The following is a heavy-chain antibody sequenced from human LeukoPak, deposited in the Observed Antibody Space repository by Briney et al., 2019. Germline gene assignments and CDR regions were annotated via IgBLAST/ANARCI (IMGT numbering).Heavy chain of an antibody. J-gene: IGHJ4*02. CDR2: INHSGST. CDR1: GGSFSGYY. D-gene: IGHD5-24*01. Sequence: SETLSLTCAVYGGSFSGYYWSWIRQPPEKGLEWIGEINHSGSTNYNPSLKSRVTLSVDTSKNQFSLKLSSVTAADTAVYYCARSRGWLQSHPLGYWGQGTLVTVSS. V-gene: IGHV4-34*01. CDR3: ARSRGWLQSHPLGY.